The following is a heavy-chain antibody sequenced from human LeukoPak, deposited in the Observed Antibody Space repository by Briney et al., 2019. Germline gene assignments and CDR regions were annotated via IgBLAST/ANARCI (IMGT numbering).Heavy chain of an antibody. Sequence: GGSLRLSCAASGFTFSDYFINWVRQALGKGLEWVSSISGDTSHIYYADSVKGRFTISRDNAKNSLYLQTNSLRADDTAVYYCARVVFSGMDVWGLGTTVTVSS. CDR3: ARVVFSGMDV. CDR2: ISGDTSHI. D-gene: IGHD3-16*01. V-gene: IGHV3-21*01. J-gene: IGHJ6*02. CDR1: GFTFSDYF.